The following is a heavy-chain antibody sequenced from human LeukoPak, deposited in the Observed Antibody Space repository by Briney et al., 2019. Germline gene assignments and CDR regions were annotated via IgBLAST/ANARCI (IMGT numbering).Heavy chain of an antibody. CDR3: AKTGNPPTGDY. CDR2: ISHSGATT. D-gene: IGHD1-1*01. J-gene: IGHJ4*02. V-gene: IGHV3-23*01. CDR1: GFTFSSYA. Sequence: GGSLRLSCVASGFTFSSYAMSWVRQAPGKGLEWVSTISHSGATTYYADSVKGRFTISRDNSKNTLYLQINSLRADDTAVYYCAKTGNPPTGDYWGQGTLVTVSS.